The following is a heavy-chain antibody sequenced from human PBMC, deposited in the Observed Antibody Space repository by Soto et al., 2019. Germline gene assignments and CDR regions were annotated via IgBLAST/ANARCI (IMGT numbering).Heavy chain of an antibody. D-gene: IGHD6-13*01. J-gene: IGHJ5*02. Sequence: GGSLRLSCAASGFTFTSYAMSWVRQAPGKGLEWVSTISSNSAYIYYTDALRGRFTISRDNAKNSLHLQTNNLRAEDTAVYYCTSDASRDSSARGWFDPWGPGTLVTV. CDR3: TSDASRDSSARGWFDP. V-gene: IGHV3-21*01. CDR1: GFTFTSYA. CDR2: ISSNSAYI.